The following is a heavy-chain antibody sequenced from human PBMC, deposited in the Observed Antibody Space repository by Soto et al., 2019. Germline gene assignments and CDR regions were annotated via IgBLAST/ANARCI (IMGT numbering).Heavy chain of an antibody. Sequence: QVQLQESGPGLVKTSETLSLTCTVSDGSTSSFSWSWIRQSPGPGLEWIAYISDSGGTTYNPSLTNRVSMSVDASHKQSSLMLGSVPAADTALYYCAGRVILVRRVHPDPYYYMDVWGKGTWGTVSS. CDR3: AGRVILVRRVHPDPYYYMDV. CDR2: ISDSGGT. CDR1: DGSTSSFS. D-gene: IGHD3-10*01. J-gene: IGHJ6*03. V-gene: IGHV4-59*08.